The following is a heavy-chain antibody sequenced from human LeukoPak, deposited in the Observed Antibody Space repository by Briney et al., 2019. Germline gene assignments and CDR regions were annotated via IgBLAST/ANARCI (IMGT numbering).Heavy chain of an antibody. CDR1: GFTFSSYW. CDR2: INTDGSST. D-gene: IGHD2-2*01. Sequence: LSGGSLRLSCAASGFTFSSYWMHWVRQAPGKGLVWVSRINTDGSSTSYADSVKGRFTISRDNAKNSLYLQMNSLRAEDTAVYYCARDYPPAYCSSTSCYGADAFDIWGQGAMVTVSS. V-gene: IGHV3-74*01. J-gene: IGHJ3*02. CDR3: ARDYPPAYCSSTSCYGADAFDI.